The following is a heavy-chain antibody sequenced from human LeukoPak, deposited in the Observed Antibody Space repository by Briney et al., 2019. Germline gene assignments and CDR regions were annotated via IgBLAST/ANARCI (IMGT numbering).Heavy chain of an antibody. Sequence: PSETLSLTCTVSGGSISSSSYYWGWIRQPPGKGLEWFGSIYYSGSTYYNPSLKSRVTISVDTSKNQFSLKLSSVTAADTAVYYCARHDLGYYYDSSGYQYNWFDPWGQGTLVTVSS. D-gene: IGHD3-22*01. CDR1: GGSISSSSYY. V-gene: IGHV4-39*01. CDR2: IYYSGST. CDR3: ARHDLGYYYDSSGYQYNWFDP. J-gene: IGHJ5*02.